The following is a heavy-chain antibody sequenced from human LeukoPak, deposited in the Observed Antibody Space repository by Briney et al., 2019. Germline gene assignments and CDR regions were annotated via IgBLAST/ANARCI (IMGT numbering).Heavy chain of an antibody. J-gene: IGHJ4*02. V-gene: IGHV4-4*02. Sequence: MPSETLSLTCAVSGGSLSSNNWWSWVRQPPGKGLEWIGEIYRSGSTNYNPSLKSRVTISVDKSKNQFSLKLSSVTAADTAVYYCARYGDYDYTSDFDYWGQGTLVTVSS. CDR2: IYRSGST. D-gene: IGHD4-17*01. CDR3: ARYGDYDYTSDFDY. CDR1: GGSLSSNNW.